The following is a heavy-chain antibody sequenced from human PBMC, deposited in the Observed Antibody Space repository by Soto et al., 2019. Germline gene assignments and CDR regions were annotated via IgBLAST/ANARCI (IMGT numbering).Heavy chain of an antibody. V-gene: IGHV4-59*08. J-gene: IGHJ4*02. CDR2: IYYRGNT. Sequence: SETLSLTCTVSGGSISSYYLNWIRQPPGKGLEWIGYIYYRGNTNYNPSLKSRVTISVDTSKNQFSLKLSSVTAADTAVYYCARQPGYYDILTGYSTYYFDYWGQGTPVTVSS. CDR1: GGSISSYY. CDR3: ARQPGYYDILTGYSTYYFDY. D-gene: IGHD3-9*01.